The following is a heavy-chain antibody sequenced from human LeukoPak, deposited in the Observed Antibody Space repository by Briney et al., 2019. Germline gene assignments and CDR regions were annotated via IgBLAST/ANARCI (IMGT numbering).Heavy chain of an antibody. CDR3: ARGYSSGWPRAFDI. D-gene: IGHD6-19*01. CDR2: MNPNSGNT. CDR1: GYTFTSYD. Sequence: ASVKVSCKASGYTFTSYDINWVRQATGQGLEWMGWMNPNSGNTGYAQKFQGRVTITRNTSISTAYMELSSLRPEDTAVYYCARGYSSGWPRAFDIWGQGTMVTVSS. V-gene: IGHV1-8*03. J-gene: IGHJ3*02.